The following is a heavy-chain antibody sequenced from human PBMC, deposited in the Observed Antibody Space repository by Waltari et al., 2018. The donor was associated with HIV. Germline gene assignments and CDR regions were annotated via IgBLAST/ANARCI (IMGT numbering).Heavy chain of an antibody. V-gene: IGHV3-23*04. J-gene: IGHJ3*02. Sequence: EVQLVESGGGLVQPGGTLRLSCAASRSTFSSHAMSWFRQAPGKGLEWVSAISGSGGSTYYADSVKGRFTISRDNSKNTLYLQMNSLRAEDTAVYYCAKDRGSYYNVGAFDIWGQGTMVTVSS. CDR3: AKDRGSYYNVGAFDI. CDR2: ISGSGGST. D-gene: IGHD3-10*01. CDR1: RSTFSSHA.